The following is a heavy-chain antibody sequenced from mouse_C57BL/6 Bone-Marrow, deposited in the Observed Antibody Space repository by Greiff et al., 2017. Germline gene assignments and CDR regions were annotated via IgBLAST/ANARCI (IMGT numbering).Heavy chain of an antibody. CDR1: GFNIKDDY. D-gene: IGHD1-1*01. V-gene: IGHV14-4*01. Sequence: VQLQQSGAELVRPGASVKLSCTASGFNIKDDYMHWVKQRPEQGLEWIGWIDPENGDTEYASKFQGKATITADTSSNTAYLQLSSLTSEDTAVYYCTTPFTTVVATDFDYWGQGTTLTVSS. CDR2: IDPENGDT. CDR3: TTPFTTVVATDFDY. J-gene: IGHJ2*01.